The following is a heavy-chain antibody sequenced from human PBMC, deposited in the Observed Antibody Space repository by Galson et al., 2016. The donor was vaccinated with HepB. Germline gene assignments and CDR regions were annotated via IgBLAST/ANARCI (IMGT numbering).Heavy chain of an antibody. Sequence: SLRLSCAASGFTFGTSWMSWVRQAPGKGLEWVANIKGDGSEKYYVDSVKGRFTISRDNAKNSLSLQMNSLRAEDTAVYYCAGEVAAGIDTFDTWGQGTLVTVSS. D-gene: IGHD1-1*01. V-gene: IGHV3-7*03. CDR3: AGEVAAGIDTFDT. CDR2: IKGDGSEK. J-gene: IGHJ3*02. CDR1: GFTFGTSW.